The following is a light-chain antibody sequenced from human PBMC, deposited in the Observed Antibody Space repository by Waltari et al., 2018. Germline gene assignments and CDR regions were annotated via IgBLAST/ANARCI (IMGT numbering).Light chain of an antibody. CDR1: QTVSNW. Sequence: DIQMTQSPSTLSAFVGDRVTITCRAGQTVSNWLAWYQQKPGKAPKLLIYKASSLESGVPSRFSGSGSGTEFTLTISGLQPDDFATYYCQQWNTYSWTFGQGTKVEMK. CDR2: KAS. J-gene: IGKJ1*01. CDR3: QQWNTYSWT. V-gene: IGKV1-5*03.